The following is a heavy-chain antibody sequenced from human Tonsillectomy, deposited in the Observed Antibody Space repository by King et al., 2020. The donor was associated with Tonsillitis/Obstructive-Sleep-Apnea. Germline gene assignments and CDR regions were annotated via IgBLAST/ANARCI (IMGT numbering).Heavy chain of an antibody. V-gene: IGHV1-18*01. Sequence: LVQSGAEVKKPGASVKVSCKASGYTFSSYGISWARQAPGQGLEWMGWISAYNDNTNYAQKLQGRVTMTTDTSTSTAYMELRSLRSDDTVVYYCARAGSIAAQFYYYMDVWGKGTTVTVSS. CDR1: GYTFSSYG. CDR3: ARAGSIAAQFYYYMDV. CDR2: ISAYNDNT. D-gene: IGHD6-13*01. J-gene: IGHJ6*03.